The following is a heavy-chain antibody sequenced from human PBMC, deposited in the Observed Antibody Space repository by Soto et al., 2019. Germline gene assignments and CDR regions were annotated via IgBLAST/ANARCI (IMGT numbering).Heavy chain of an antibody. CDR2: INPKTGAT. CDR1: GYTFTCYY. J-gene: IGHJ5*02. V-gene: IGHV1-2*02. CDR3: AKTYDGSGQPSHWFGP. D-gene: IGHD3-22*01. Sequence: GASVKVSCRASGYTFTCYYIHWVRHAPGQGLEWVGWINPKTGATNFAQRFQVRVTMTRDTSITTAYMDMSSLTSDDTATYYCAKTYDGSGQPSHWFGPWGQGTPVTVSS.